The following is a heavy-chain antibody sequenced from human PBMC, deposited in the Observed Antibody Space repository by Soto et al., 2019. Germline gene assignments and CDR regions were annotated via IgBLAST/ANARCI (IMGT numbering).Heavy chain of an antibody. J-gene: IGHJ4*02. CDR1: GFTFSSYG. V-gene: IGHV3-23*01. Sequence: GGSLRLSCAASGFTFSSYGISWIRLSPGKGLEWVSVISGGGDTTYYTPSVKGRFTISRDDFRNTLYLQMNSLRTEDTVIYYCAKLRDFVVLPAGILDYWGPGTLVTLSS. D-gene: IGHD2-8*01. CDR2: ISGGGDTT. CDR3: AKLRDFVVLPAGILDY.